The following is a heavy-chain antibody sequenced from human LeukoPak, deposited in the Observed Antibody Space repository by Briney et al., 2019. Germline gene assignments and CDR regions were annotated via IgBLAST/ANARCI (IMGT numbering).Heavy chain of an antibody. D-gene: IGHD2/OR15-2a*01. CDR2: IKEDGSQK. CDR3: ARGPPAETFIDF. CDR1: GFTFSNSW. V-gene: IGHV3-7*03. J-gene: IGHJ4*02. Sequence: GGSLRISCAASGFTFSNSWMAWVRQAPGKGLKWVANIKEDGSQKNYIDSVKGRFTISRDNSKNTVFLQLNSLRAEDTAVYYCARGPPAETFIDFGGQGPLVTVSS.